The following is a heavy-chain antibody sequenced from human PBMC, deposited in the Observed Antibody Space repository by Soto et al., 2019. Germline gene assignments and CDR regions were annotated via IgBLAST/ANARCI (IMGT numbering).Heavy chain of an antibody. V-gene: IGHV1-69*01. Sequence: QVQLVQSGAEVKKPGSSVKVSCKASGGTFSSYAISWVRQAPGQGLEWMGGIIPIFGTANYAQKFQGRVTITADESTRTAYMELSSLRSEDTAVYYCARVTLGRDFWSGYLYWGQGTLVTVSS. CDR2: IIPIFGTA. J-gene: IGHJ4*02. CDR1: GGTFSSYA. CDR3: ARVTLGRDFWSGYLY. D-gene: IGHD3-3*01.